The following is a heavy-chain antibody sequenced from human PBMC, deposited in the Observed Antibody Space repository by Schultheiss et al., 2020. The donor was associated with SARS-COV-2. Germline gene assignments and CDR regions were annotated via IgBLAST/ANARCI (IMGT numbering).Heavy chain of an antibody. CDR2: IFYSGST. CDR1: GGSISSYY. CDR3: ASEEGYCTNGVCYTNLGY. Sequence: SETLSLTCTVSGGSISSYYWSWIRQSPGKGLEWIGYIFYSGSTNYNPSLKSRVTISVDTSKNQFSLKLSSVTAADTAVYYCASEEGYCTNGVCYTNLGYWGQGTLVTVSS. V-gene: IGHV4-59*12. J-gene: IGHJ4*02. D-gene: IGHD2-8*01.